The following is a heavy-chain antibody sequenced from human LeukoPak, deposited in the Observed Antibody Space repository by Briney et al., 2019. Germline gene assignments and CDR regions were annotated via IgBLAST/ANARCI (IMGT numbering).Heavy chain of an antibody. V-gene: IGHV1-69*04. Sequence: SVKVSCKASGGTFSSYAISWVRQAPGQGLEWMGRIIPILGIANYAQKFQGRVTITADKSTSTAYMELSSLRSEDTAVYYCARAQRDQTGTTDYWGQGTLVTVSS. CDR3: ARAQRDQTGTTDY. J-gene: IGHJ4*02. CDR1: GGTFSSYA. D-gene: IGHD1-1*01. CDR2: IIPILGIA.